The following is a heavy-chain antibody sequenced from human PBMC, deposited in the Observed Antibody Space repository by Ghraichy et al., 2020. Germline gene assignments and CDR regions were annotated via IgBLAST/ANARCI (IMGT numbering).Heavy chain of an antibody. CDR2: IKQDGSEK. D-gene: IGHD7-27*01. CDR3: ARGWGPDY. V-gene: IGHV3-7*01. J-gene: IGHJ4*02. CDR1: GFTFGSYW. Sequence: GGSLRLSCAASGFTFGSYWMTWVRQAPGKGLEWVANIKQDGSEKYYVDSVKGRFTISSDNAENSLYLQMNNLRAEDAAVYYCARGWGPDYWGQGTLVTVSS.